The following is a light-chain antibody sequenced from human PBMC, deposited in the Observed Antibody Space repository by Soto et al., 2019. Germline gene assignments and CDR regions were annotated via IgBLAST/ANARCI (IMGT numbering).Light chain of an antibody. CDR3: CSYVGSSILM. CDR1: SSDVGLYNL. Sequence: QSALTQPASVSGSPGQSITISCTGTSSDVGLYNLVSWYQQLPGKAPKLIIYEVNERPSGISDRFSGSKSGNTASLTISGLQDADEADYYCCSYVGSSILMFGGGTQLTVL. V-gene: IGLV2-23*02. CDR2: EVN. J-gene: IGLJ3*02.